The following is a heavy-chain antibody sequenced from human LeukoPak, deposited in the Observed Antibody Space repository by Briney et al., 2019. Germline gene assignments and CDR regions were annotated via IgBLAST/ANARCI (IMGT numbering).Heavy chain of an antibody. CDR3: ATGYCQIYTCNAGDF. Sequence: GGSLRLSCAASGFTLSGSAVHWVRQASGKGLEWVGRIRSKTNDYATAYGASVKGRFTISRDDSMDTAWLQMNSLKTDDTAVYFCATGYCQIYTCNAGDFWGRGILVTVSS. V-gene: IGHV3-73*01. J-gene: IGHJ4*02. CDR2: IRSKTNDYAT. CDR1: GFTLSGSA. D-gene: IGHD2-15*01.